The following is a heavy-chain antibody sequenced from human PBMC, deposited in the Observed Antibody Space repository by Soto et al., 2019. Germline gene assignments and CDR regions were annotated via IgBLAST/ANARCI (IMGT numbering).Heavy chain of an antibody. CDR2: INHSGST. D-gene: IGHD2-8*02. Sequence: QVQLQQWGAGLLKPSETLSLTCAVYGGSFSGYYWTWIRQPPGTGLEWIGEINHSGSTNYNPSLKSRGTISVDTSNNQFSLKPTSVTAADTAVYYCARDKSTGLFDYWGQGTLVTVSS. CDR1: GGSFSGYY. J-gene: IGHJ4*02. V-gene: IGHV4-34*01. CDR3: ARDKSTGLFDY.